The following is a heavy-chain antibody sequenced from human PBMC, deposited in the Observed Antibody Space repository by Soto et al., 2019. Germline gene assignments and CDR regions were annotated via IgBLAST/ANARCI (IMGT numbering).Heavy chain of an antibody. V-gene: IGHV2-5*02. CDR2: IYWDDDK. Sequence: TLSLTCTFSGVSLTTSGVGVGWIRQPPGKALEWLALIYWDDDKRFSPSLKSRLAITRDTSKNQVVMTMTDMAPVDTAIYYCAHRQRTVVVGAPFDLWGQGSQVTVSS. CDR1: GVSLTTSGVG. CDR3: AHRQRTVVVGAPFDL. D-gene: IGHD2-15*01. J-gene: IGHJ4*02.